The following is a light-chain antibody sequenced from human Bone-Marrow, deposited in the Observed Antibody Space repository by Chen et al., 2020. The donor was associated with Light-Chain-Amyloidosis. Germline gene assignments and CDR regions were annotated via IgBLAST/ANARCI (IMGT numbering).Light chain of an antibody. CDR3: QQYGTSPLT. CDR2: GSS. J-gene: IGKJ4*01. V-gene: IGKV3-20*01. Sequence: EIVLTQYPGTRSLSPGEGANLSCRASQTISSNYLTWYQQKFGQAPRLLIYGSSSRATGIPDRFTGSGSGTDFTLTINRLEPEDFAMYYCQQYGTSPLTFGGGTKVEIK. CDR1: QTISSNY.